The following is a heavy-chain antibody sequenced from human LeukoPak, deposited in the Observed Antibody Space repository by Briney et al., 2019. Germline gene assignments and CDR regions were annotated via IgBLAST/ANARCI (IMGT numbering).Heavy chain of an antibody. J-gene: IGHJ4*02. CDR2: IYYSGST. V-gene: IGHV4-59*12. D-gene: IGHD2-2*01. CDR3: ARAGYCSSTSCYNFDY. Sequence: SETLSLTCTVSGGSISSYYWSWIRQPPGKGLEWIGYIYYSGSTNYNPSLKSRVTMSVDTSKNQFSLKLSSVTAADTAVYYCARAGYCSSTSCYNFDYWGQGTLVTVSS. CDR1: GGSISSYY.